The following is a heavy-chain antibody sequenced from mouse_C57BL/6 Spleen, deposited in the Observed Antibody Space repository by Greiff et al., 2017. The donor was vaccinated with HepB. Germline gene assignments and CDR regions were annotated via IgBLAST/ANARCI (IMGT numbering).Heavy chain of an antibody. J-gene: IGHJ1*03. Sequence: VKLQESGPELVKPGASVKISCKASGYAFSSSWMNWVKQRPGKGLEWIGRIYPGDGDTNYNGKFKGKATLTADKSSSTAYMQLSSLTSEDSAVYFCAREGPYDGYFYWYFDVWGTGTTVTVSS. V-gene: IGHV1-82*01. CDR2: IYPGDGDT. CDR1: GYAFSSSW. CDR3: AREGPYDGYFYWYFDV. D-gene: IGHD2-3*01.